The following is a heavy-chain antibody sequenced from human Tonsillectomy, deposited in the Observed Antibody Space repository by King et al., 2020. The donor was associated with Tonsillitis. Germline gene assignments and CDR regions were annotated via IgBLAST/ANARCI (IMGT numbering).Heavy chain of an antibody. V-gene: IGHV3-23*04. CDR1: GFTFSSYA. CDR3: AKAAQPNRDWYFDL. D-gene: IGHD1-14*01. CDR2: ISGSGGST. J-gene: IGHJ2*01. Sequence: DVQLVESGGGLVQPGGSLRLSCAASGFTFSSYAMSWVRQAPGKGLEWVSGISGSGGSTYYANSVKGRFIISRDNSKNTLYLQMKSLRAEDTAVYYCAKAAQPNRDWYFDLWGRGTLVTVSS.